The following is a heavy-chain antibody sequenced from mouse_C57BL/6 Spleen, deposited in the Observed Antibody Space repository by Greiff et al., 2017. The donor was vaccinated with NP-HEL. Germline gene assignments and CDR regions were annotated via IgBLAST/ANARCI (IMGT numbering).Heavy chain of an antibody. J-gene: IGHJ4*01. CDR2: ISGGGGNT. Sequence: EVKLVESGGGLVKPGGSLKLSCAASGFTFSSYTMSWVRQTPEKRLEWVATISGGGGNTYYPDSVKGRFTISRDNATNTLYLQMSRLRSEDTAWYYCARHRDYNGDGYAMDYWGQGTSVTVSS. CDR1: GFTFSSYT. D-gene: IGHD1-1*01. V-gene: IGHV5-9*01. CDR3: ARHRDYNGDGYAMDY.